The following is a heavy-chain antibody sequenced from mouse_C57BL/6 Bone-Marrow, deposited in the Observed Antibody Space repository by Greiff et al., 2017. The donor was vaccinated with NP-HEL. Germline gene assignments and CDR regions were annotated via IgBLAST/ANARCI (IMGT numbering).Heavy chain of an antibody. J-gene: IGHJ3*01. CDR1: GYAFRSYW. V-gene: IGHV1-80*01. CDR3: ARGAY. Sequence: QVQPKESGAELVKPGASVKISCKASGYAFRSYWMNWVKQRPGKGLEWLGQIYPGDGDTNYNGKFKDKASLTADKSSSTAYMQLSSLTAEDSAVYFCARGAYWGQGTLVTVSA. CDR2: IYPGDGDT.